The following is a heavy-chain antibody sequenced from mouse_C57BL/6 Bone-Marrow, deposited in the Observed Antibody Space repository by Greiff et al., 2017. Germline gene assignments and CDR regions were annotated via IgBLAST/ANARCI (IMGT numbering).Heavy chain of an antibody. J-gene: IGHJ3*01. V-gene: IGHV1-55*01. CDR2: IFPGSGST. Sequence: QVQLKQPGAELVKPGASVKMSCKASGYTFTSYWITWVKQRPGQGLEWIGDIFPGSGSTNYNEKFKSKATMTVDTSSSTAYMQLSSLTSEDSAVYYCATLRLAYWGQGTLVTVSA. CDR1: GYTFTSYW. CDR3: ATLRLAY.